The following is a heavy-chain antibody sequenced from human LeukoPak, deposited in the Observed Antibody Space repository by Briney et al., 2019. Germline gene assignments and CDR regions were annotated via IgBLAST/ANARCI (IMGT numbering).Heavy chain of an antibody. V-gene: IGHV4-59*01. Sequence: SETLSLTCTVSGGSLNNYFRSWIRQTPATGLEWFGYISHSGTTNYNPSLKSRLSLSVDTSESQFSLRLSSVTAADTAVYYCAISPDLHQSLPRFDSWGQGTRVTVSS. CDR3: AISPDLHQSLPRFDS. CDR2: ISHSGTT. D-gene: IGHD1-14*01. J-gene: IGHJ4*02. CDR1: GGSLNNYF.